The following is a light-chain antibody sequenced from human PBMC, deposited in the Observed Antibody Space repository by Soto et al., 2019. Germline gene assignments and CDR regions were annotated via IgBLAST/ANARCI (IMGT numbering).Light chain of an antibody. CDR1: SSDVGGYNY. V-gene: IGLV2-14*01. Sequence: QSALTQPASVSGSPGQSITISCTGTSSDVGGYNYVSWYQQHPGKAPKLMIYDVTYRPSGVSNRFSGSQSGTTASLTLSGLQAEDEADYYCSSYTSTSTNVFGTGTKLTVL. CDR2: DVT. CDR3: SSYTSTSTNV. J-gene: IGLJ1*01.